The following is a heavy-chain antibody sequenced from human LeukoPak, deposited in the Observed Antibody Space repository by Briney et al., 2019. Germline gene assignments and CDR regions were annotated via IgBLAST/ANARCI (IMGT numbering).Heavy chain of an antibody. J-gene: IGHJ4*02. CDR2: FFYTGNT. CDR1: GGSISSGSYS. CDR3: ARAPNWKHFDY. D-gene: IGHD1-1*01. V-gene: IGHV4-30-4*07. Sequence: SETLSLTCTVSGGSISSGSYSWGWIRQPPGKGLEWIGYFFYTGNTYYNASLKSRVTISVDTSKNQFSLKLSSVTAADTAVYYCARAPNWKHFDYWGQGTLVTVSS.